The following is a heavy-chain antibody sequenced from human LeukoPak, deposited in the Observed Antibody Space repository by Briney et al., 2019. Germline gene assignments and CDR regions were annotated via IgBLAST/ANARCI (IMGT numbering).Heavy chain of an antibody. CDR1: GFTFDDYG. J-gene: IGHJ4*02. D-gene: IGHD5-18*01. Sequence: PGGSLRLSCAASGFTFDDYGMSWVRQAPGKGLEWVSGINWNGGSTGYADSVKGQFTISRDNAKNSLYLQMNSLRAEDTALYYCARSRGYSYGYYFDYWGQGTLVTVSS. V-gene: IGHV3-20*04. CDR2: INWNGGST. CDR3: ARSRGYSYGYYFDY.